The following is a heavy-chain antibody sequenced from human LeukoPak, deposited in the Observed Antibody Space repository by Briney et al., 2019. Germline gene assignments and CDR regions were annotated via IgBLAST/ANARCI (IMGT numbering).Heavy chain of an antibody. J-gene: IGHJ4*02. Sequence: NTSETLSLTCTVSGGSISSYYWSWIRQPPGKGLEWIGYIYYSGSTNYNPSLKSRVTISVDTSKNQFSLKLSSVTAADTAVYYCAREEAVADTYYFDYWGQGTLVTVSS. D-gene: IGHD6-19*01. V-gene: IGHV4-59*01. CDR3: AREEAVADTYYFDY. CDR2: IYYSGST. CDR1: GGSISSYY.